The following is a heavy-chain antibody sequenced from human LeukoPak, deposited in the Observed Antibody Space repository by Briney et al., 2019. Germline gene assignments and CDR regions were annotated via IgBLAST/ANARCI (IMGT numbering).Heavy chain of an antibody. CDR2: TYYRSKWSN. D-gene: IGHD7-27*01. J-gene: IGHJ4*02. Sequence: SQTLSLTCAISGDSVSSTSVSWNWIRQSPSRGLEWLGRTYYRSKWSNEYTVSVKSRITINPDTSKNQFSLQLNSVTPEDTAVYYCARGVLGRFDYWGQGTLVTVSS. V-gene: IGHV6-1*01. CDR1: GDSVSSTSVS. CDR3: ARGVLGRFDY.